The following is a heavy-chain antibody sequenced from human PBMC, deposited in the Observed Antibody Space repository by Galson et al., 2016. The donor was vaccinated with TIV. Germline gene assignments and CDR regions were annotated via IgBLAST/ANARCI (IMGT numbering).Heavy chain of an antibody. J-gene: IGHJ3*02. CDR1: GFTFSNYA. V-gene: IGHV3-23*01. D-gene: IGHD4-23*01. CDR3: AKRRNYGGDSFEN. CDR2: ISGSGGIT. Sequence: SLRLSCAASGFTFSNYAMHWVRQAPGKGLEWVSGISGSGGITYFADSVKGRFTISRDNSMNTLYLQLNSLRAEDTAVYYCAKRRNYGGDSFENWGQGTMVPVSS.